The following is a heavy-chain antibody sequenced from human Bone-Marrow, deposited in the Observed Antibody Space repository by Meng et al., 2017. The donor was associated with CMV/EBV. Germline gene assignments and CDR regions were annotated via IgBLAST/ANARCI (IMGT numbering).Heavy chain of an antibody. J-gene: IGHJ5*02. CDR2: IYYSGST. CDR3: ARHELGATGLSGFDP. Sequence: SEPLSLTCTVSGGSISSSSYYWGWIRQPPGKGLEWIGSIYYSGSTHYNPSLKSRVTISVDTSKNQFSLKLSSVTAADTAVYYCARHELGATGLSGFDPWGQGTLVTVSS. CDR1: GGSISSSSYY. D-gene: IGHD1-26*01. V-gene: IGHV4-39*01.